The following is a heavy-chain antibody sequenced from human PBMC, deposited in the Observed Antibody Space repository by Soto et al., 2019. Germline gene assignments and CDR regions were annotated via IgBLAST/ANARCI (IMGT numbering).Heavy chain of an antibody. CDR1: GFTFSNYG. CDR3: AKDHLTTTVTTVGY. J-gene: IGHJ4*02. V-gene: IGHV3-30*18. D-gene: IGHD4-17*01. Sequence: QVQLVESGGGVVQPGRSLRLSCAASGFTFSNYGMHWVRQAPGKGLEWVAGISYHGSDKYYADSVKGRFTISRDNSKNTLYPQMDSLRAADTAVYYCAKDHLTTTVTTVGYWGQGTLVTVSS. CDR2: ISYHGSDK.